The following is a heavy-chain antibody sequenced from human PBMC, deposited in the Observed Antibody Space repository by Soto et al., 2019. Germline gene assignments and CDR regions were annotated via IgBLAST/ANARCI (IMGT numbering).Heavy chain of an antibody. CDR1: GFIFTSSA. V-gene: IGHV1-58*01. D-gene: IGHD2-2*01. CDR3: PATPFLPAAMRPGYYFDS. Sequence: AVKVSCKACGFIFTSSAVQWVRQARGQRLEGIGWIVVGRGNTSYAQKFQERGTITRDMLTNTAYMELSSLRSEDTAVYYCPATPFLPAAMRPGYYFDSRGQGPLV. CDR2: IVVGRGNT. J-gene: IGHJ4*02.